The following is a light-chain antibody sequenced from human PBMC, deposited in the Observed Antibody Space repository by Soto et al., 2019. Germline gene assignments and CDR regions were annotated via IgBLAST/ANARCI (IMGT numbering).Light chain of an antibody. Sequence: EIVLTQSPATLSLSPGERATLSCRASQSVSSGYLAWYQQKPGQAPRLLISGASRRATGIADRFSGSGSGTDFTLTISRLEPEDFAVYYCQQYDNYPRTFGQGTKVEIK. CDR2: GAS. J-gene: IGKJ1*01. CDR3: QQYDNYPRT. V-gene: IGKV3-20*01. CDR1: QSVSSGY.